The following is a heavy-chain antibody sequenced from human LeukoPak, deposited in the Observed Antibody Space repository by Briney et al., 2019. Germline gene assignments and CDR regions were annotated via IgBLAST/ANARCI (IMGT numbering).Heavy chain of an antibody. Sequence: GGSLRLSCAASGFTFSSYAMSWVRQAPGKGLEWVSAISGSGGSTYYADSVKGRFTISRDNSKNTLYLQMNSLRAEDTAVYYCAKKGMGYDILTGYRYYYYYYMDVWGKGTTVTISS. CDR1: GFTFSSYA. CDR3: AKKGMGYDILTGYRYYYYYYMDV. CDR2: ISGSGGST. D-gene: IGHD3-9*01. V-gene: IGHV3-23*01. J-gene: IGHJ6*03.